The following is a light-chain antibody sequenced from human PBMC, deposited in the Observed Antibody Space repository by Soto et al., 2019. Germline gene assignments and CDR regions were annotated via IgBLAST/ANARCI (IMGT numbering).Light chain of an antibody. J-gene: IGKJ1*01. CDR2: GAS. Sequence: DIVMTQSPATLSVSPVERATLSCRASQSVSSNLAWYQQKPGQAPRLLIYGASTRATGIPARFSGSGSGTEFTLTISSLHPDDFATYYCQQYNSYSPTFGQGTKVDIK. CDR1: QSVSSN. V-gene: IGKV3D-15*01. CDR3: QQYNSYSPT.